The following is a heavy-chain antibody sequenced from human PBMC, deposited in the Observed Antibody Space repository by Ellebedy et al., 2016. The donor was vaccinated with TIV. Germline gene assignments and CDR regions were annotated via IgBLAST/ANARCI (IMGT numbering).Heavy chain of an antibody. CDR2: IWYDGSNQ. V-gene: IGHV3-33*01. CDR3: ARDGSSTDRGWEGETNWFDP. CDR1: GFTFSSYG. D-gene: IGHD6-13*01. J-gene: IGHJ5*02. Sequence: GESLKISCAASGFTFSSYGMHWVRQAPGKGLEWVAVIWYDGSNQHFADSVRGRFTISRDNSKNTLYLQMNRLRAEDTAVYYCARDGSSTDRGWEGETNWFDPWGQGTLVTVSS.